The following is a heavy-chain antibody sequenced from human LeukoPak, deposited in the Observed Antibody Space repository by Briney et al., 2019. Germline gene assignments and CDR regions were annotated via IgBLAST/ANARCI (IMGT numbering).Heavy chain of an antibody. Sequence: ASVKVSCKASGGTFSSYAISWVRQAPGQGLEWMGIINPSGGSTSYAQKFQGRVTMTRDTSTSTVYMELSSLRSEDTAVYYCARDVSGYSGSYWRVPGHDAFDIWGQGTMATVSS. CDR1: GGTFSSYA. D-gene: IGHD1-26*01. V-gene: IGHV1-46*01. CDR2: INPSGGST. CDR3: ARDVSGYSGSYWRVPGHDAFDI. J-gene: IGHJ3*02.